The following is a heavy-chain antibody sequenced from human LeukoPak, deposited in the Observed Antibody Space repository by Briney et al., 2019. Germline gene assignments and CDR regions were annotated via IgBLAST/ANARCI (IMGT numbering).Heavy chain of an antibody. CDR2: ISDSGRGT. D-gene: IGHD1-26*01. CDR3: AKGIFVGGRYQERAFDI. J-gene: IGHJ3*02. Sequence: GGSLRLSCAASGFTFSSYEMNWVRQAPGMGLEWVSAISDSGRGTYYADSVKGRFTISRDTPKNTLYLQMNSLRAEDTALYYCAKGIFVGGRYQERAFDIWGQGTMVTVSS. V-gene: IGHV3-23*01. CDR1: GFTFSSYE.